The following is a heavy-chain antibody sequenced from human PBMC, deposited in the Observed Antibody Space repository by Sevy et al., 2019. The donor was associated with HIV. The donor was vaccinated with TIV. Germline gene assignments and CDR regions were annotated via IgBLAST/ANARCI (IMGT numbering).Heavy chain of an antibody. CDR3: ARDKGTYYDFWSGYPFYYYYGMDV. CDR1: GFTFSSYG. Sequence: GGSLRLSCAASGFTFSSYGMHWVRQAPGKGLEWVAVISYDGSNKYYADSVKGRFTISRDNAKNSLYLQMNSLRDEDTAVYYCARDKGTYYDFWSGYPFYYYYGMDVWGQGTTVTVSS. J-gene: IGHJ6*02. CDR2: ISYDGSNK. V-gene: IGHV3-30*03. D-gene: IGHD3-3*01.